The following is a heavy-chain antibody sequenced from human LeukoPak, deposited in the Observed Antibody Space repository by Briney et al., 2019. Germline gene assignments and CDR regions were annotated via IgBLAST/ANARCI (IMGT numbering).Heavy chain of an antibody. Sequence: SVKVSCKASGGTFSSYAISWVRQAPGQGLEWMGGIIPIFGTANYAQKFQGRVTITADESTSTAYMGLSSLRSEDTAVYYCARETIQGLGWFDPWGQGTLVTVSS. V-gene: IGHV1-69*13. CDR1: GGTFSSYA. CDR2: IIPIFGTA. J-gene: IGHJ5*02. D-gene: IGHD1-14*01. CDR3: ARETIQGLGWFDP.